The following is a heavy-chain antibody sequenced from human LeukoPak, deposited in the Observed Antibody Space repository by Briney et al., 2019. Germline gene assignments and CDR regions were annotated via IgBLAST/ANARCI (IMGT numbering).Heavy chain of an antibody. CDR1: GYSFTSYW. CDR2: IYPGDSDT. CDR3: ARPAYYYDSSGTPNAFDI. Sequence: GESLKISCTGSGYSFTSYWIGWVRQMPGKGLEWMGIIYPGDSDTRYSPSFQGQVTISADKSISTAYLQWSSLKASDTAMYYCARPAYYYDSSGTPNAFDIWGQGTMVTVSS. V-gene: IGHV5-51*01. J-gene: IGHJ3*02. D-gene: IGHD3-22*01.